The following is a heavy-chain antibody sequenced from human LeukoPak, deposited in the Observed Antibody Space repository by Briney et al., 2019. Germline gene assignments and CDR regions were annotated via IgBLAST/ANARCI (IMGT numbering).Heavy chain of an antibody. Sequence: SVKVSCKASGGTFSSYTISWVRQAPGQGLEWMGRIIPILGIANYAQKFQGRVTITADKSTSTAYMELSSLRSEDTAVYYCARDLEDYDFWSGYYTGDYWGQGTLITVSS. CDR1: GGTFSSYT. D-gene: IGHD3-3*01. CDR2: IIPILGIA. CDR3: ARDLEDYDFWSGYYTGDY. J-gene: IGHJ4*02. V-gene: IGHV1-69*04.